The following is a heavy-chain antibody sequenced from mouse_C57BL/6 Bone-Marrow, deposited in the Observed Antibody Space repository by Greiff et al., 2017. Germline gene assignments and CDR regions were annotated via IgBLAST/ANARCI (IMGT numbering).Heavy chain of an antibody. V-gene: IGHV5-17*01. J-gene: IGHJ2*01. CDR2: ISSGSSTI. CDR1: GFTFSDYG. CDR3: AIADFDY. Sequence: DVHLVESGGGLVKPGGSLKLSCAASGFTFSDYGLHWVRQAPEQGLEWVAYISSGSSTIYYADTVKGRFTISRDNAKNTLFLQMTSLRSEDTAMYYCAIADFDYWGQGTTLTVSS.